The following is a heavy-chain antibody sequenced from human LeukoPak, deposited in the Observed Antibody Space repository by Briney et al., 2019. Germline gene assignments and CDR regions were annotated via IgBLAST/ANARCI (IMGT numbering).Heavy chain of an antibody. CDR1: GFTFSSYA. J-gene: IGHJ6*03. V-gene: IGHV3-30*02. D-gene: IGHD2-8*01. CDR2: IWHDGSDE. Sequence: GGALRLSCAASGFTFSSYAMHWVRQAPGKGQEWVSFIWHDGSDEYYADSVKGRFTISRDNSKTTLYLQMNSLRVEDTAVYYCAKAQVGYCSNGICYKRSQSYYYYMDVWGKGTTVTVSS. CDR3: AKAQVGYCSNGICYKRSQSYYYYMDV.